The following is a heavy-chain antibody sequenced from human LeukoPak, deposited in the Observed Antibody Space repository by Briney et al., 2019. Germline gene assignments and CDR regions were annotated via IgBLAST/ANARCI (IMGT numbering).Heavy chain of an antibody. CDR3: AKCSTSAYTTGWCNWIDP. D-gene: IGHD6-19*01. CDR2: TVSRGTT. Sequence: GGSLRLSCVASGFTFTSDAMNWVRQAPGKGLEWVSSTVSRGTTQYADSVKGRFAVSRDTSKNTLYLQMNSLRADDTAVYYCAKCSTSAYTTGWCNWIDPWGQGTLVTVSS. J-gene: IGHJ5*02. CDR1: GFTFTSDA. V-gene: IGHV3-23*01.